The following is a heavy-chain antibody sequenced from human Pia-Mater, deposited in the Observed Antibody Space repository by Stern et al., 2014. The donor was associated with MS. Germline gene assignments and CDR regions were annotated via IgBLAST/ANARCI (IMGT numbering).Heavy chain of an antibody. Sequence: VQLVESGAEVKKPGASVKVSCKASGYPFTSYGINWVRQAPGKGLEWMGWISAYTGDTNYAQKLQGRGTMTTDTSTSTAYMELRSLRSDDTAVYYCARDLAGGAVAGTAPDYWGQGTLVTVSS. V-gene: IGHV1-18*01. CDR1: GYPFTSYG. D-gene: IGHD6-19*01. CDR2: ISAYTGDT. J-gene: IGHJ4*02. CDR3: ARDLAGGAVAGTAPDY.